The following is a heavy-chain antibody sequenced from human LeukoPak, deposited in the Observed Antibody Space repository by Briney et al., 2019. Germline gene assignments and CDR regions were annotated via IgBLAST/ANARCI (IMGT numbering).Heavy chain of an antibody. J-gene: IGHJ5*02. Sequence: ASVKVSCKASGYTFTGYYMHWVRQAPGQGLEWMGWIHPNSGGTTYAQKFQGGVTMTRDTSINTAYMEVTRLTSDDTAVYFCARDRTALVVRPATYNYFDPWGQGTLVTVSS. V-gene: IGHV1-2*02. CDR2: IHPNSGGT. CDR1: GYTFTGYY. D-gene: IGHD2-2*01. CDR3: ARDRTALVVRPATYNYFDP.